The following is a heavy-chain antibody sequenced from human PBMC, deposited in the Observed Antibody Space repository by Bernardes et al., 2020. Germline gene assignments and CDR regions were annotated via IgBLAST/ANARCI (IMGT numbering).Heavy chain of an antibody. J-gene: IGHJ5*02. CDR2: IFDNDNT. CDR3: ARGRYSWNDGNWFDP. Sequence: SETLSLTCNVSGGSVSSGRYYWTWIRQPPGKGLEWIGYIFDNDNTDTAYNPSLKSRVTISGDTSKNTFSLRLDSVTAADTAVYYCARGRYSWNDGNWFDPWGQGILVTVPS. V-gene: IGHV4-61*01. CDR1: GGSVSSGRYY. D-gene: IGHD1-1*01.